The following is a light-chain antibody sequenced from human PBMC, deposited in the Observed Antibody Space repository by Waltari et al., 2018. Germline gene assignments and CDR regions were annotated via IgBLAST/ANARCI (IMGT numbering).Light chain of an antibody. CDR2: DAS. V-gene: IGKV3-11*01. J-gene: IGKJ5*01. CDR3: HQRHSWPIT. CDR1: QSVGSY. Sequence: EIVLTQSPPTMSLSPGQRAPTPCRASQSVGSYFAWYKQKPGQAPSLLIYDASHRATGIPARFSGSGSGTDFTLTISSLEFEDSAVYFCHQRHSWPITFGQGTRLEIK.